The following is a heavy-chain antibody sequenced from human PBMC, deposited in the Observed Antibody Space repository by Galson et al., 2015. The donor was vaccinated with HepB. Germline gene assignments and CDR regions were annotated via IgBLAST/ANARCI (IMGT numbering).Heavy chain of an antibody. V-gene: IGHV4-4*07. Sequence: SGSTNYNPSLKSRVTMSVDTSKNQFSLKLSSVTAADTAVYYCARIMDYDVWGQGTTVTVSS. D-gene: IGHD3/OR15-3a*01. CDR2: SGST. J-gene: IGHJ6*02. CDR3: ARIMDYDV.